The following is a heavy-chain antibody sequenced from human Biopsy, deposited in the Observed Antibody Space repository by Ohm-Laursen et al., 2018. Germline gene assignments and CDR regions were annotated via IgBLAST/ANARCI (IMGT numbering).Heavy chain of an antibody. J-gene: IGHJ4*02. CDR2: ISGSRVTK. V-gene: IGHV3-11*01. Sequence: GSLRLSCSASGFTFGDYYMSWIRQAPGKGLEWLSYISGSRVTKMYADSVKGRFTVSRDNAKNSLYLEMNNLTVEDTAVYYCATDGAGSYNENWGQGTLVSVSS. CDR3: ATDGAGSYNEN. D-gene: IGHD3-10*01. CDR1: GFTFGDYY.